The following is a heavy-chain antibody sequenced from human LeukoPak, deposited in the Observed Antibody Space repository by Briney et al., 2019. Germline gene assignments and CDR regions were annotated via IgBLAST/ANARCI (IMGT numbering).Heavy chain of an antibody. CDR3: ARGAPPFYEPERYYYYMDV. CDR1: GYTFTSYD. J-gene: IGHJ6*03. CDR2: MNPNSGNT. D-gene: IGHD3-3*01. Sequence: ASVKVSCTASGYTFTSYDINWVRQATGQGLEWMGWMNPNSGNTGYAQKFQGRVTMTRNTSISTAYMELSSLRSEDTAVYYCARGAPPFYEPERYYYYMDVWGKGTTVTVSS. V-gene: IGHV1-8*01.